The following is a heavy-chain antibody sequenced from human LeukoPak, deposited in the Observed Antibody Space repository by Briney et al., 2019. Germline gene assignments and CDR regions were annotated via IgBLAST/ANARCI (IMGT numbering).Heavy chain of an antibody. CDR3: ARVSLSSGCLSN. V-gene: IGHV3-30-3*01. D-gene: IGHD6-19*01. J-gene: IGHJ4*02. Sequence: GGSLRLSCAASGFTFSSFAMHWVRQAPGKGLEWVAAISYRKNNKYYADSVKGRFTISRDDSENTVFLQMNGLRAEDTAVYYCARVSLSSGCLSNWGQGTLVTVSS. CDR2: ISYRKNNK. CDR1: GFTFSSFA.